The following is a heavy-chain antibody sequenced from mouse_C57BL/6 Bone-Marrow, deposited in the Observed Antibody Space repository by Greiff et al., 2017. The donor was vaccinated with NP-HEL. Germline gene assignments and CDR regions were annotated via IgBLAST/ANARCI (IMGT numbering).Heavy chain of an antibody. J-gene: IGHJ3*01. V-gene: IGHV5-4*01. CDR1: GFTFSSYA. CDR3: ARGLGNSLRFAY. D-gene: IGHD2-1*01. Sequence: EVQGVESGGGLVKPGGSLKLSCAASGFTFSSYAMSWVRQTPEKRLEWVATISDGGSYTYYPDNVKGRFTISRDNAKNNLYLQMSHLKSEDTAMYYCARGLGNSLRFAYWGQGTLVTVSA. CDR2: ISDGGSYT.